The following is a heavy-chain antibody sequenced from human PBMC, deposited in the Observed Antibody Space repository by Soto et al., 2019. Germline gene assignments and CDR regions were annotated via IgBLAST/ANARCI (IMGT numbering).Heavy chain of an antibody. CDR2: ISAYNGNT. J-gene: IGHJ4*02. D-gene: IGHD3-10*01. V-gene: IGHV1-18*01. Sequence: QVQLVQSGAEVKKPGPSVKVSCKASGYTFTSYGTTWGRQAPGQGLEGMGWISAYNGNTNYAQKLQGRVTMTTDTSTSTAYLELRSLRSDDTAVYYCARDEGFGQLSCWGQGTLVTVSS. CDR3: ARDEGFGQLSC. CDR1: GYTFTSYG.